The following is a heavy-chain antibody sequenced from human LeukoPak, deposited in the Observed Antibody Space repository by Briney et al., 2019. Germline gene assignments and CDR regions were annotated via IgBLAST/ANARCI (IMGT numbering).Heavy chain of an antibody. Sequence: PGRSLRLSCAASGFTFSSYGMHWVRQAPGKGLEWVAVISYDGSNKYYADSVKGRFTISRDNSKNTLYLQMNSLRAEDTAVYYCAKGYAYDSSGYYYGSDYWGQGTLV. J-gene: IGHJ4*02. D-gene: IGHD3-22*01. V-gene: IGHV3-30*18. CDR2: ISYDGSNK. CDR3: AKGYAYDSSGYYYGSDY. CDR1: GFTFSSYG.